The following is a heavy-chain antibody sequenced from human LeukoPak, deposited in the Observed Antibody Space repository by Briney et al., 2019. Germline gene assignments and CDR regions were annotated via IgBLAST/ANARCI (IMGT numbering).Heavy chain of an antibody. CDR2: VYYHGGT. V-gene: IGHV4-61*01. J-gene: IGHJ2*01. CDR1: GGSVSSGSYY. D-gene: IGHD1-14*01. Sequence: SETLSLTCTVSGGSVSSGSYYWSWIRQPPGKGLEWIGYVYYHGGTDYNPSLKSRVTISVDTSKNQFSLKLTSVTAADTAVYYCARRVGTRDWYFDLWGRGTLVTVSS. CDR3: ARRVGTRDWYFDL.